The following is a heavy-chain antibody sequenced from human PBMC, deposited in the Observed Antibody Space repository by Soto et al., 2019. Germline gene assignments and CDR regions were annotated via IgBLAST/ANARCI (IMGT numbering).Heavy chain of an antibody. CDR3: ARGTGGDSLLTFRRRGMDV. CDR1: GGSFSGYY. J-gene: IGHJ6*02. CDR2: INHSGTA. V-gene: IGHV4-34*02. D-gene: IGHD2-21*02. Sequence: QVQLQQWGAGLLKPSETLSLTCAVYGGSFSGYYWSWIRQPPGKGLEWIGEINHSGTANYNPSLKSRVTISVDPSKKHFSLKLNSVTAADTAVVYCARGTGGDSLLTFRRRGMDVWGQRTTVTVSS.